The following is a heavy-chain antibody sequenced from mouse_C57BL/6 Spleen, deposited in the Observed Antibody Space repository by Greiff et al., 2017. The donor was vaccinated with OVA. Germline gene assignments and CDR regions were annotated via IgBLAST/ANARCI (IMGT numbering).Heavy chain of an antibody. CDR2: ISSGSSTI. J-gene: IGHJ2*01. CDR1: GFTFSDYG. CDR3: ARPYFDY. Sequence: EVHLVESGGGLVKPGGSLKLSCAASGFTFSDYGMHLVRQAPAKGLEWVAYISSGSSTIYYADTVKGRFPISRDNAKNTLFLQMTSLRAEDTAMYYCARPYFDYWGQGTTLTVSS. V-gene: IGHV5-17*01.